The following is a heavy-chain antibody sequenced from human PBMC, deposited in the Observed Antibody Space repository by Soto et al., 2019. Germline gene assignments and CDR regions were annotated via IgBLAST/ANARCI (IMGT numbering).Heavy chain of an antibody. CDR2: IYPGDSDT. CDR3: ARTRITMVRGLSFWFDP. Sequence: PGESLKISCKGSGYSFTSYWIGWVRQMPGKGLEWMGIIYPGDSDTRYSPSFQGQVTISADKSISTAYLQWSSLKASDTAMYYCARTRITMVRGLSFWFDPWGQGTLVTVSS. CDR1: GYSFTSYW. J-gene: IGHJ5*02. V-gene: IGHV5-51*01. D-gene: IGHD3-10*01.